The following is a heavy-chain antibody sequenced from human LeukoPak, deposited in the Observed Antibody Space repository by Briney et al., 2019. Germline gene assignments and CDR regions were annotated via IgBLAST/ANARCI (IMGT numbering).Heavy chain of an antibody. CDR2: IHSSGSM. CDR1: GGSISSYY. D-gene: IGHD2-21*01. V-gene: IGHV4-4*07. Sequence: SETLSLTCTVSGGSISSYYWTWIRQPAGKGLEWIGRIHSSGSMNHNPSLKSRVTMSVDTSNNQFSLKLSSVTAADTAVYYCASYSKDAFDIWGQGTMVTVSS. J-gene: IGHJ3*02. CDR3: ASYSKDAFDI.